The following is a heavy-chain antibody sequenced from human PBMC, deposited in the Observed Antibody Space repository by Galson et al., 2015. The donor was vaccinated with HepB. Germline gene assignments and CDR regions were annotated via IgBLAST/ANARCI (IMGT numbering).Heavy chain of an antibody. J-gene: IGHJ5*02. CDR1: GFTFRSYW. CDR3: ARMDWLLGT. CDR2: IKQDGSEK. D-gene: IGHD3/OR15-3a*01. V-gene: IGHV3-7*01. Sequence: SLRLSCAASGFTFRSYWMSWVRQAPGKGLEWVANIKQDGSEKYYVDSVKGRFTISRDNSKNTLYLQMNSLRAEDTAVYYCARMDWLLGTWGQGTLVTVSS.